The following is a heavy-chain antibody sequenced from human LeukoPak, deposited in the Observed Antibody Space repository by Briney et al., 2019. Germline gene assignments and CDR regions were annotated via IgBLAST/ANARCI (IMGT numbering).Heavy chain of an antibody. CDR1: GFTFSSYW. V-gene: IGHV3-74*01. D-gene: IGHD2-21*01. J-gene: IGHJ4*02. CDR3: VRDVWGDRDGFFEY. CDR2: INIDGRST. Sequence: GGSLRLSCAASGFTFSSYWMHWVRQAPGKGLLWVSRINIDGRSTSYAPSMTGRFTMSRDNAKNTVYLQMNSLRAEDTAVYYCVRDVWGDRDGFFEYWGQGTLVTVSS.